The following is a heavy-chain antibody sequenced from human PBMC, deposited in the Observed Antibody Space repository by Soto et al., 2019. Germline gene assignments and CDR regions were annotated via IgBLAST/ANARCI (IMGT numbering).Heavy chain of an antibody. CDR1: GGSISSYY. J-gene: IGHJ3*02. V-gene: IGHV4-59*01. D-gene: IGHD6-13*01. Sequence: SXTLSLTCTVSGGSISSYYWSWIRQPPGKGLEWIGYIYYSGSTNYNPSLKSRVTISVDTSKNQFSLKLSSVTAADTAVYYCARDGYSSSWYAWGAFDIWGPATIVTVS. CDR3: ARDGYSSSWYAWGAFDI. CDR2: IYYSGST.